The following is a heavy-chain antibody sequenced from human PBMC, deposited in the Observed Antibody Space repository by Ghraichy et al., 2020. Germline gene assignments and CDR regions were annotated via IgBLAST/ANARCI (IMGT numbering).Heavy chain of an antibody. V-gene: IGHV3-23*01. D-gene: IGHD1-20*01. CDR3: AKGDNWNHAAVDY. CDR2: IIGSGGST. Sequence: VSTIIGSGGSTYYADSVKGRFTISRDNSKNTLYLQMNSLRAEDTAVYYCAKGDNWNHAAVDYWCQG. J-gene: IGHJ4*02.